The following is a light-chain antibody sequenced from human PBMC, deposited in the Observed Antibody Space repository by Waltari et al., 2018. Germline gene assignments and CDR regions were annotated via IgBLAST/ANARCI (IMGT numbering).Light chain of an antibody. CDR3: QSYDSSNQGV. V-gene: IGLV6-57*04. J-gene: IGLJ3*02. Sequence: NFMLTQPHSVSESPGKTVTISCTRSSGTIASNYVQWYQHRPGSAPTTVIYEDNERPSAVPDRFSGSIDSSSNSASLTISGLKTEDEADYFCQSYDSSNQGVFGGGTKLTVL. CDR2: EDN. CDR1: SGTIASNY.